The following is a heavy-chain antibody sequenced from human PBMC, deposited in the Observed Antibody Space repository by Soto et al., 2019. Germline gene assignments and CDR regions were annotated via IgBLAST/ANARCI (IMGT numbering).Heavy chain of an antibody. D-gene: IGHD2-8*01. Sequence: PSQTLSLTCAISGDSVSTNSATSDWFRQSPSRGLEWLGRTYYRSKWFNDYAVSVKGRISINPDTSNNQFSLQLNSVTPDDTAVYYCARLIGNSWLDSWGQGTLVTVSS. CDR3: ARLIGNSWLDS. CDR1: GDSVSTNSAT. V-gene: IGHV6-1*01. J-gene: IGHJ5*01. CDR2: TYYRSKWFN.